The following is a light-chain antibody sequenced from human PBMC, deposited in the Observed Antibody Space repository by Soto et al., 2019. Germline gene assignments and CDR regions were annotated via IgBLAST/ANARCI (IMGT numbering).Light chain of an antibody. CDR2: GNN. Sequence: SFLTKPPSMSGGPGMSGTIHCTGSSSKIGAGYDVHWYQQLQGRAPKLRIYGNNNRSSGAPDRFSGSKSATAASVAITGFQAEDEADYYCQSYDSRLNGAIFGGGTTLSVL. J-gene: IGLJ2*01. V-gene: IGLV1-40*01. CDR3: QSYDSRLNGAI. CDR1: SSKIGAGYD.